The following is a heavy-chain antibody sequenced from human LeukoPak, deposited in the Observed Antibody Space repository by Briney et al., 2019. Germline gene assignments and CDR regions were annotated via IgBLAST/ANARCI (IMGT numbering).Heavy chain of an antibody. CDR3: TSGPPTGYSYVY. V-gene: IGHV4-28*01. CDR1: GYSISSSNW. J-gene: IGHJ4*02. CDR2: IYYSGST. Sequence: SDTLSLTCAVSGYSISSSNWWGWIRQPPGKGLEWIGYIYYSGSTYYNPSLKSRVTISVDTSKNQFSLKLSSVTAADTAVYYCTSGPPTGYSYVYWGQGALVTVSS. D-gene: IGHD5-18*01.